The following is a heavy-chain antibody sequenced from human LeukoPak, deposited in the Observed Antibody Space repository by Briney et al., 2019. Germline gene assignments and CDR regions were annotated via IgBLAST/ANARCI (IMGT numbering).Heavy chain of an antibody. CDR1: GDSISSGDYY. Sequence: SETLSLTCTVSGDSISSGDYYWDWIRQPPGKGLEWIGSIYHSGSTYYNPSLKSRVTISVDTSKNQFSLNLSSVTAADTAMYYCARASGGDGSGSLWGQGTLVTVSS. CDR2: IYHSGST. J-gene: IGHJ4*02. V-gene: IGHV4-39*07. CDR3: ARASGGDGSGSL. D-gene: IGHD3-10*01.